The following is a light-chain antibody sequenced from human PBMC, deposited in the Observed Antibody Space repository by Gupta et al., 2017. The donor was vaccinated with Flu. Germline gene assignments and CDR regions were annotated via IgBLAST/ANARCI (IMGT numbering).Light chain of an antibody. Sequence: GATTTSTGASDKVGSNSLNWYQPKPCPAPVFLFYYDSNRNTAIPASFSGSKSATTATFTTIRVEAGDEADYYCQVWVGNNDILVFGGGTKLTVL. V-gene: IGLV3-21*04. J-gene: IGLJ2*01. CDR3: QVWVGNNDILV. CDR2: YDS. CDR1: KVGSNS.